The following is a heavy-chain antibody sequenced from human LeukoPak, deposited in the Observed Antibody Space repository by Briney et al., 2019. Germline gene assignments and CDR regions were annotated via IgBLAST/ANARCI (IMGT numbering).Heavy chain of an antibody. J-gene: IGHJ4*02. V-gene: IGHV1-46*01. CDR1: GGTFSSYA. Sequence: GASVKVSCKASGGTFSSYAISWVRQAPGQGLEWMGIINPSGGSTSYAQKFQGRVTMTRDTSTSTVYMELSSLRSEDTAVYYCARVGATNPFDYWGQGTLVTVSS. CDR3: ARVGATNPFDY. D-gene: IGHD1-26*01. CDR2: INPSGGST.